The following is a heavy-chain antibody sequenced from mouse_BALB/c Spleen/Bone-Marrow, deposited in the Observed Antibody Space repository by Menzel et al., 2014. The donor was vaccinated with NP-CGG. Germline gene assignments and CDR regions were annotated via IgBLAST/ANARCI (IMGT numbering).Heavy chain of an antibody. V-gene: IGHV1-18*01. CDR3: ARPTYPSWFAY. CDR2: VNPNNGGT. D-gene: IGHD5-1-1*01. Sequence: EVKLQESGPELVKPGASVKISCKASGYTFTDYYMNWVEQSHGKSLEWIGLVNPNNGGTIYNQKFKGKATLTVDKSSSTAYMELRSLTSEDSAVYYCARPTYPSWFAYWGQGTLVTVSA. CDR1: GYTFTDYY. J-gene: IGHJ3*01.